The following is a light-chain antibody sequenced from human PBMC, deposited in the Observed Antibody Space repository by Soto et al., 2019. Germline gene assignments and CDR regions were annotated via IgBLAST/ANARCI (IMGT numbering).Light chain of an antibody. J-gene: IGLJ3*02. CDR2: EGS. CDR1: SSDIETYRF. CDR3: CSYAGRNTVV. Sequence: QSVLTQPASVSGSPGQSITLSCTGASSDIETYRFVSWYQQHPGRAPKVIIYEGSQRPSGISARFSGSKSGNTPSLTISGLQPEDEADYYCCSYAGRNTVVFGGWTKLTVL. V-gene: IGLV2-23*01.